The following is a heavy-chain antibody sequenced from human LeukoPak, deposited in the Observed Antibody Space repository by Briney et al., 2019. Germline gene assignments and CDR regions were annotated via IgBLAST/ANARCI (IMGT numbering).Heavy chain of an antibody. D-gene: IGHD6-6*01. Sequence: SETLSLTCAVYGGSFSGYYWSWNRQPPGKGLEWIGYIYYSGSTNYNPSLKSRVTISVDTSKNQFSLKLSSVTAADTAVYYCARADSSIADYYFDYWGQGTLVTVSS. J-gene: IGHJ4*02. CDR3: ARADSSIADYYFDY. CDR2: IYYSGST. V-gene: IGHV4-59*01. CDR1: GGSFSGYY.